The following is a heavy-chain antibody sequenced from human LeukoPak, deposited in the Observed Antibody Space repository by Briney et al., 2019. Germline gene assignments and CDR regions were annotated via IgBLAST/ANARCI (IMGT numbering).Heavy chain of an antibody. CDR2: IYYSGST. V-gene: IGHV4-61*08. CDR3: ARVSDYDILTGYPPGGGMDV. CDR1: GGSISSGGYY. Sequence: KPSETLSLTCTVSGGSISSGGYYWSWIRQPPGKGLEWIGYIYYSGSTNYNPSLKSRVTISVDTSKNQFSLKLSSVTAADTAVYYCARVSDYDILTGYPPGGGMDVWGQGTTVTVPS. J-gene: IGHJ6*02. D-gene: IGHD3-9*01.